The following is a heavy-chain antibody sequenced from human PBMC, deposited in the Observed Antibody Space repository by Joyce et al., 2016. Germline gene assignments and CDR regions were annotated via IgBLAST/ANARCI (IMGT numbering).Heavy chain of an antibody. V-gene: IGHV2-70*15. CDR3: ARAPLYDYYYGMDV. CDR1: GFSLSTGGMC. D-gene: IGHD2/OR15-2a*01. CDR2: IDWDDDK. Sequence: QVTLRESGPALVKPTQTLTLTCTFSGFSLSTGGMCVSWIRQPPGKALEWLARIDWDDDKYYSTSLRTRLSISKDTSKSQVVLTMTNMDPVDTATYYCARAPLYDYYYGMDVWGPGTTVTVSS. J-gene: IGHJ6*02.